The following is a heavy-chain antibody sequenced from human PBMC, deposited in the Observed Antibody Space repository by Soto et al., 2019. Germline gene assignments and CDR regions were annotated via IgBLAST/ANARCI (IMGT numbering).Heavy chain of an antibody. CDR2: ISYDGSNK. CDR3: ARETDSGGATPNVAFDI. V-gene: IGHV3-30-3*01. CDR1: GFTCSSYA. Sequence: GGSLRLSCAASGFTCSSYAMHWVRQAPGKGLEWVAVISYDGSNKYYADSVKGRFTISRDNSKNTLYLQMNSLRAEDTAVYYCARETDSGGATPNVAFDIWGQGTMVTVSS. J-gene: IGHJ3*02. D-gene: IGHD1-26*01.